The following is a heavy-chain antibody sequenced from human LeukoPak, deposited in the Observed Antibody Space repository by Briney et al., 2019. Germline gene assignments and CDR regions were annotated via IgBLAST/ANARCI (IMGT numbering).Heavy chain of an antibody. J-gene: IGHJ4*02. Sequence: SETLSLTCTVSGGSISSSSYYWGWIRQPPGKGLEWIGSIYYSGSTYYNPSLKSRVTISVDTSKNQFSLKLSSVTAADTAVYSCPSHPYDYVWGSYRWDYWGQGTLVTVSS. D-gene: IGHD3-16*02. V-gene: IGHV4-39*01. CDR2: IYYSGST. CDR1: GGSISSSSYY. CDR3: PSHPYDYVWGSYRWDY.